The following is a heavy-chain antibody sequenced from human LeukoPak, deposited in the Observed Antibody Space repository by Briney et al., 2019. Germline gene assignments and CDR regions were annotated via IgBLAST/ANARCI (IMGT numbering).Heavy chain of an antibody. Sequence: ASVQVSCKASGCTFTSYYMHWVRPAPGQGLEWMGIINPSGGSTSYAQKFQGRVTITRDMSTSTDYMELSSLRSEDSAVYYCARDNSVEDTAWWFDPWGQGTLVTVSS. D-gene: IGHD4-23*01. J-gene: IGHJ5*02. V-gene: IGHV1-46*01. CDR3: ARDNSVEDTAWWFDP. CDR1: GCTFTSYY. CDR2: INPSGGST.